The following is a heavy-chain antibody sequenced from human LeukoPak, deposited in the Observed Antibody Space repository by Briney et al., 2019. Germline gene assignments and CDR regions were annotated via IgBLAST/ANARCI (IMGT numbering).Heavy chain of an antibody. CDR3: ALGGVRGVGNMDV. CDR1: GYTFTSYA. V-gene: IGHV7-4-1*02. J-gene: IGHJ6*03. D-gene: IGHD3-10*01. Sequence: ASVKVSCKASGYTFTSYAMNWVRQAPGQGLEWMGWINTNTGNPTYAQGFTGRFVFSLDTSVSTAYPQISSLKAEDTAVYYCALGGVRGVGNMDVWGKGTTVTVSS. CDR2: INTNTGNP.